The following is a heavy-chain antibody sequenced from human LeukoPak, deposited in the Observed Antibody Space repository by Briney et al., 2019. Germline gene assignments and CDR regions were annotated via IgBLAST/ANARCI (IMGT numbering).Heavy chain of an antibody. Sequence: ASVKVSCKASGYTFTSYDINWVRQATGQGLEWMGWMNPNSGNTGYAQKFQGRVTITRNTSISTAYMELSSLRSEDTAVYYCARSPAITFGGVIVSHDAFDIWGQGTMVTVSS. CDR3: ARSPAITFGGVIVSHDAFDI. J-gene: IGHJ3*02. CDR1: GYTFTSYD. D-gene: IGHD3-16*02. V-gene: IGHV1-8*03. CDR2: MNPNSGNT.